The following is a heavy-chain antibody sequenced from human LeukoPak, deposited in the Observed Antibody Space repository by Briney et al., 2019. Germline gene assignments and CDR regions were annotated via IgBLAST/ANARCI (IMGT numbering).Heavy chain of an antibody. CDR2: IIPILGIA. V-gene: IGHV1-69*04. J-gene: IGHJ6*02. CDR1: GGTFSSYA. D-gene: IGHD3-22*01. Sequence: GASVKVSCKASGGTFSSYAISWVRQAPGQGLEWMGRIIPILGIANYVQKFQGRVTITADKSTSTAYMELSSLRSEDTAVYYCAREYPYDSSGYGSPGGGMDVWGQGTTVTVSS. CDR3: AREYPYDSSGYGSPGGGMDV.